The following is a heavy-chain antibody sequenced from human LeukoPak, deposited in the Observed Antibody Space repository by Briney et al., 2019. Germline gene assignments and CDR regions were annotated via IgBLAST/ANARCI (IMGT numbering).Heavy chain of an antibody. Sequence: GGSLRLSCSASGFTFSSYAMHWVRQAPGKGLEYVSAISSNGGSTYYADSVKGRFTISRDNSKNTLYLQMSSLRAEDTAVYYCAKGSIVEIDYWGQGTLVTVSS. D-gene: IGHD3-22*01. CDR1: GFTFSSYA. CDR2: ISSNGGST. CDR3: AKGSIVEIDY. V-gene: IGHV3-64D*06. J-gene: IGHJ4*02.